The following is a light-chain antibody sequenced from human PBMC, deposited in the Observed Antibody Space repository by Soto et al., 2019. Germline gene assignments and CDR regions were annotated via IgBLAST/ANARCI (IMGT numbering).Light chain of an antibody. CDR1: SSDVGGYNY. J-gene: IGLJ1*01. V-gene: IGLV2-11*01. CDR2: DVS. Sequence: QSALTQPRSVSGSPRQSVSISCTGTSSDVGGYNYVSWYQQHPGKAPKLMVYDVSKRPSGVPDRFSGSKSGNTASLTISGLQAEDEADYYCCSYAGSYTYDFGTGTKVTV. CDR3: CSYAGSYTYD.